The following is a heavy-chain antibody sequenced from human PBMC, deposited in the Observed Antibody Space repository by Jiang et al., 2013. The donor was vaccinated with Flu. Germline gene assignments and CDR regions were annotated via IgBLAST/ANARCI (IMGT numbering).Heavy chain of an antibody. J-gene: IGHJ4*02. CDR2: IYYSGST. CDR3: ARADCSGGTCYPIDY. V-gene: IGHV4-59*01. Sequence: TLSLTCTVSGGSGSVVTTGAGPAAPRKGLDWIGYIYYSGSTNXNPSLKSRVTISVDTSKNQFSLKVSAVTAADTAVYYCARADCSGGTCYPIDYWGQGTLVTVSS. CDR1: GGSGSVVTT. D-gene: IGHD2-15*01.